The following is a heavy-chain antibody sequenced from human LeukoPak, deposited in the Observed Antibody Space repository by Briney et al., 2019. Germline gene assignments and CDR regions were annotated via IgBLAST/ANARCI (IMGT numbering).Heavy chain of an antibody. CDR3: ARSYGPANWFDP. Sequence: SETLSLTCTVSGGSISGYYWTWIRQPAGKGLEWIGRINTSGSTNYNPSLKSRVTMSVDTSKNQFSLKLSSVTAADTAVYYCARSYGPANWFDPWGQGTLVTVSS. J-gene: IGHJ5*02. D-gene: IGHD4-17*01. CDR1: GGSISGYY. CDR2: INTSGST. V-gene: IGHV4-4*07.